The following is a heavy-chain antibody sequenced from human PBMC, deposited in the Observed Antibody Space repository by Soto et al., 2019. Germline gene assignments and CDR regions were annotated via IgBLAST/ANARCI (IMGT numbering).Heavy chain of an antibody. V-gene: IGHV4-59*12. CDR1: GGSISSYY. D-gene: IGHD3-10*01. CDR3: ARGGGGGGRFGELNYHMDV. CDR2: IYYSGST. J-gene: IGHJ6*03. Sequence: SETLSLTCTVSGGSISSYYWSWIRQPPGKGLEWIGYIYYSGSTNYNPSLKSRVTISVDTSKNQFSLKLSSVTAADTAVYYCARGGGGGGRFGELNYHMDVWGKGTTVTVSS.